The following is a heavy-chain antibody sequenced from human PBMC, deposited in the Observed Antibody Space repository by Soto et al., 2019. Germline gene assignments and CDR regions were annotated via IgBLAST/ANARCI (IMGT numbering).Heavy chain of an antibody. CDR1: DDSFIGAEYY. D-gene: IGHD6-19*01. CDR2: TYYNGDT. CDR3: ARGPAYIDGWRTFDL. Sequence: SETLSLTCTVSDDSFIGAEYYWMWIRQPLGKGPEWIGYTYYNGDTKYNPALRSRVTMSEDTSKNQFSLRLSSVTAADTAVYFCARGPAYIDGWRTFDLWGRGILVTVSS. V-gene: IGHV4-61*08. J-gene: IGHJ4*02.